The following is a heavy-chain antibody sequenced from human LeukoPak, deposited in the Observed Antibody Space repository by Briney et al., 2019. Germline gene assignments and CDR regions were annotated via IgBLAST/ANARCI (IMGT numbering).Heavy chain of an antibody. D-gene: IGHD6-13*01. CDR3: ARRGLSYSSSWYYFDY. J-gene: IGHJ4*02. CDR2: MNPNSGNT. V-gene: IGHV1-8*01. CDR1: GYTFTSHG. Sequence: ASVKVSCKASGYTFTSHGINWVRQATGRGLEWMGWMNPNSGNTGYAQKFQGRVTITRDTSASTAYMELSSLRSEDTAVYYCARRGLSYSSSWYYFDYWGQGTLVTVSS.